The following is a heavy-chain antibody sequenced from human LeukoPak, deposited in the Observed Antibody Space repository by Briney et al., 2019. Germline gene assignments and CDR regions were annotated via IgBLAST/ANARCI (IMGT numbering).Heavy chain of an antibody. CDR3: ARGELRFLEWLPEGDCYYYGMDV. Sequence: GASVKVSCKASGYTFTSYDINWVRQATGQGLEWMGWMNPNSGNTGYAQKFQGRVTMTRNTSISTAYMELSSLRSEDTAVYYCARGELRFLEWLPEGDCYYYGMDVWGQGTTVTVSS. J-gene: IGHJ6*02. CDR1: GYTFTSYD. CDR2: MNPNSGNT. D-gene: IGHD3-3*01. V-gene: IGHV1-8*01.